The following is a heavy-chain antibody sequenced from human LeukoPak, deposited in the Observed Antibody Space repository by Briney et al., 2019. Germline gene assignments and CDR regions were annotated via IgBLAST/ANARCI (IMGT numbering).Heavy chain of an antibody. CDR3: ARAPGIAAAGTGGGLYYYYGMDV. CDR2: IYHSGST. V-gene: IGHV4-61*08. CDR1: GGSISSGGYY. D-gene: IGHD6-13*01. J-gene: IGHJ6*02. Sequence: SETLSLTCTVSGGSISSGGYYWSWLRQPPGKGLEWIGYIYHSGSTNYNPSLKSRVTISVDTSKNQFSLKLSSVTAADTAVYYCARAPGIAAAGTGGGLYYYYGMDVWGQGTTVTVSS.